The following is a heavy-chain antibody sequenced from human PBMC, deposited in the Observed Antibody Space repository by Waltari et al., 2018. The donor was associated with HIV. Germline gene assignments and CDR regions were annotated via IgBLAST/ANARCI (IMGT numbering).Heavy chain of an antibody. CDR1: GYTFTSYA. D-gene: IGHD2-21*02. V-gene: IGHV1-3*01. CDR3: ARPAHIVVVTAPFDY. CDR2: INAGNGNT. J-gene: IGHJ4*02. Sequence: QVQLVQSGAEVKKPGASVKVSCKASGYTFTSYAMHWVRQAPGQRLEWMGWINAGNGNTKDSQKFQGRVTITRDTSASTAYMELSSLRSEDTAVYYGARPAHIVVVTAPFDYWGQGTLVTVSS.